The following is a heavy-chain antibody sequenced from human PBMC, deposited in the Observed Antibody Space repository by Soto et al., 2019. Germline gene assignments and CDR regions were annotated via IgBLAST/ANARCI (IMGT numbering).Heavy chain of an antibody. CDR1: GYTFTGYY. CDR2: INPNSGGT. D-gene: IGHD2-8*01. Sequence: ASVKVSCKASGYTFTGYYMHWVRQAPGQGLEWMGWINPNSGGTNYAQKFQGRVTMTRDTSISTAYMELSRLRSDDTAVYYCARGSIVLMVYAIPLDYWGQGNLVTSPQ. CDR3: ARGSIVLMVYAIPLDY. J-gene: IGHJ4*02. V-gene: IGHV1-2*02.